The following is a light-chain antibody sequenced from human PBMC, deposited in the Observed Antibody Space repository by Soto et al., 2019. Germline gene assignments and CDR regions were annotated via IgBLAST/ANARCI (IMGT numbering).Light chain of an antibody. V-gene: IGKV1-17*01. CDR2: AAS. Sequence: DIQMTQSPASLSASVGDRVTVTCRASQGIRNELGWYQQKPGKAPKRLIYAASSLQSGVPSRFSGSRYGTEFTLTISSLQPEDFATYYCLQHNSYPHTFGGGTKVDIK. CDR3: LQHNSYPHT. J-gene: IGKJ4*01. CDR1: QGIRNE.